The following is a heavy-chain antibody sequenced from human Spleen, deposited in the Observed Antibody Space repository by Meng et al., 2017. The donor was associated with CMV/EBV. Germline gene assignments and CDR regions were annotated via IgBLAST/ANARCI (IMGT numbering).Heavy chain of an antibody. CDR2: IYPGDSDT. Sequence: GESLKISCKGSGYSFTSYWIGWVRQMPGKGLEWMGIIYPGDSDTRYSPSFEGQVTISADKSISTAYLQWSSLKASDTAMYYCAMSTTDNYCDYRGQGTLVTVSS. CDR1: GYSFTSYW. D-gene: IGHD2/OR15-2a*01. J-gene: IGHJ4*02. V-gene: IGHV5-51*01. CDR3: AMSTTDNYCDY.